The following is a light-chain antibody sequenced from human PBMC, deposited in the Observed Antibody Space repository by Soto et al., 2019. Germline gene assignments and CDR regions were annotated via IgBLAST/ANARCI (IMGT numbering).Light chain of an antibody. V-gene: IGKV1-39*01. Sequence: DIQMTQSPSSLSASVGDRVTLTCRASQSIADYLNWCQQKPGKAPTLLIYGASNLQRGVPSRFSGSGSGTDFTLTISSLQPEDFATYYCQESFSALWGTCGQGTKVEIK. CDR2: GAS. J-gene: IGKJ1*01. CDR3: QESFSALWGT. CDR1: QSIADY.